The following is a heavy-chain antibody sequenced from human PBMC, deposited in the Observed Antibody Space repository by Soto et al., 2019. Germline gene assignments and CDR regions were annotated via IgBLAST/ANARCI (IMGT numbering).Heavy chain of an antibody. D-gene: IGHD2-15*01. CDR1: GGTFSTHG. V-gene: IGHV1-69*02. J-gene: IGHJ3*02. CDR2: IIPILDIA. Sequence: QVQLVQSGAEVKKPESSVKVSCQVSGGTFSTHGITWVRQAPGQGLEWMGRIIPILDIADYAQKFQGRVTITADRYTNTASMELSSLRSEDTAVYYCAGGAKAVGSESAFGIWGQGTMVTVSS. CDR3: AGGAKAVGSESAFGI.